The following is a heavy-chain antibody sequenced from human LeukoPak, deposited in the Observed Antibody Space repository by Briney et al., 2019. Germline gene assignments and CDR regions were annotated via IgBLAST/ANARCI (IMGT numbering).Heavy chain of an antibody. D-gene: IGHD3-9*01. CDR2: ISSGSSNI. Sequence: PGGSLTLTCAASGFTFSSYRLNWLRQAPGKGLEWISYISSGSSNIHYADSVKGRFTISRDNAEKSLYLQMNSLRDEDTAVYYCARGVRASTGNYWFDPWGQGTLVTVSS. V-gene: IGHV3-48*02. CDR3: ARGVRASTGNYWFDP. CDR1: GFTFSSYR. J-gene: IGHJ5*02.